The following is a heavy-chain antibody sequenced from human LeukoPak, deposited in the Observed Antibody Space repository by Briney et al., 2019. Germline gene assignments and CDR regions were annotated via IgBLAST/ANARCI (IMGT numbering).Heavy chain of an antibody. Sequence: PGGSLRLSCAASGFTFSSYAMSWVRQAPGKGLEWVSAISGSGGSTYYADSVKGRFTISRDNSKNTLYLQMNSLRAEDTAVYYCAKSGQWLVRGRVDYWGQGTLVTVSS. CDR1: GFTFSSYA. D-gene: IGHD6-19*01. CDR2: ISGSGGST. V-gene: IGHV3-23*01. CDR3: AKSGQWLVRGRVDY. J-gene: IGHJ4*02.